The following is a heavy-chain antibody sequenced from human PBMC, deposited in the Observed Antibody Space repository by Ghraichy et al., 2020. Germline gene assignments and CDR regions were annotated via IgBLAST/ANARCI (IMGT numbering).Heavy chain of an antibody. J-gene: IGHJ3*02. V-gene: IGHV3-74*01. CDR2: ISGDGSTT. D-gene: IGHD2-8*01. CDR3: VPNPFDI. CDR1: GFTFSSYW. Sequence: GGSLRLSCAASGFTFSSYWMHWVRQGPGKGLVWVARISGDGSTTGYADSVEGRFTVSRDNAKSILYLQMNSLSAGDTALYYCVPNPFDIWGRGTMVTVSS.